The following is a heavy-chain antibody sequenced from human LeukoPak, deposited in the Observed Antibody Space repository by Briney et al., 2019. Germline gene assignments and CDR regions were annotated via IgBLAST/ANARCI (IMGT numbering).Heavy chain of an antibody. J-gene: IGHJ4*02. CDR1: GFTFSSYG. CDR2: IWYDGSNK. CDR3: ASAQGIAAAGDY. Sequence: GGSLRLSCAASGFTFSSYGMHWVRQAPGKGLEWVAVIWYDGSNKYHADSVKGRFTISRDNSKNTLYLQMNSLRAEDTAVYYCASAQGIAAAGDYWGQGTLVTVSS. V-gene: IGHV3-33*01. D-gene: IGHD6-13*01.